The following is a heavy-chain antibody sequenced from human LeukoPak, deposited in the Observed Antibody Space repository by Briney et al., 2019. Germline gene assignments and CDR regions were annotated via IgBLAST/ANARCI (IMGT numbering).Heavy chain of an antibody. CDR2: ISAYNGNT. V-gene: IGHV1-18*01. D-gene: IGHD3-22*01. CDR1: GYTFTSYG. J-gene: IGHJ3*02. Sequence: GASVKVSCKASGYTFTSYGISWVRQAPGQVLEWMGWISAYNGNTNYAQKLQGRVTMTTDTSTSTAYMELRSLRSDDTAVYYCARKYYYDSSGYAGDAFDIWGQGTMVTVSS. CDR3: ARKYYYDSSGYAGDAFDI.